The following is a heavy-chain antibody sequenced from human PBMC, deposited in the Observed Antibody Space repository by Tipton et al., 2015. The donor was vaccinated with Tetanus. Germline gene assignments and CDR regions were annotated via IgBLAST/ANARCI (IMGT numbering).Heavy chain of an antibody. CDR3: ARLVKQWLVPEDY. V-gene: IGHV1-18*01. CDR1: GYTFTKYG. Sequence: QVQLVQSGAEVKKPGASVKVSCKASGYTFTKYGINWVRQAPGQGLEWTGWDSGYSGNTNYAQKLQGRVTMTTDTSTNTAYMELRSLTSDDTAVYFCARLVKQWLVPEDYWGQGTLVTVSS. CDR2: DSGYSGNT. J-gene: IGHJ4*02. D-gene: IGHD6-19*01.